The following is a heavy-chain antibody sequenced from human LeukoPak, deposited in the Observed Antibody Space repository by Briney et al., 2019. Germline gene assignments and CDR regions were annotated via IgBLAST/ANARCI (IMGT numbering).Heavy chain of an antibody. CDR2: MNPNSGNT. D-gene: IGHD3-3*01. CDR1: GYTFTSYD. V-gene: IGHV1-8*03. J-gene: IGHJ6*03. Sequence: GASVKVSCKASGYTFTSYDINWVRQATGQGLEWMGLMNPNSGNTGYAQKFQGRVTITRNTSISTAYMELSSLRSEDTAVYYCARGNPYYDFWSGHYYYYYYMDVWGKGTTVTVSS. CDR3: ARGNPYYDFWSGHYYYYYYMDV.